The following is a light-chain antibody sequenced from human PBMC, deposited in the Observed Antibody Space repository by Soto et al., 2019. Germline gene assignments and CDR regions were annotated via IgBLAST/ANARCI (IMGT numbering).Light chain of an antibody. CDR1: SSNIGSNT. CDR3: AACYDGLNGVV. CDR2: SNN. J-gene: IGLJ7*01. Sequence: QLVLTQPPSASGTPGQTVTISCSGSSSNIGSNTINWYQQLPGTAPKLLIYSNNQRPSGVPDRFSGSKSGTSASLAISVLQSEDEADYYCAACYDGLNGVVFGGGTQLTVL. V-gene: IGLV1-44*01.